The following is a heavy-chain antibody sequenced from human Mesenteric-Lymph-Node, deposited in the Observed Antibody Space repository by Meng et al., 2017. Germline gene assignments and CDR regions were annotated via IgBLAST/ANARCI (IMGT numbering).Heavy chain of an antibody. V-gene: IGHV1-69*13. CDR2: IIPIFGTA. J-gene: IGHJ6*02. CDR1: GGTFSSYA. D-gene: IGHD1-26*01. CDR3: ARGGNSGSYHYYYYYGMDV. Sequence: SVKVSCKASGGTFSSYAISWVRQAPGQGLEWMGGIIPIFGTANYAQKFQGRVTITADESTSTAYMELSSLRSEDTAVYYCARGGNSGSYHYYYYYGMDVWGQGTTVTVSS.